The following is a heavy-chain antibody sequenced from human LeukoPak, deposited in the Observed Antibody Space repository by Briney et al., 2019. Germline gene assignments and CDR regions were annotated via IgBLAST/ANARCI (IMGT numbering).Heavy chain of an antibody. V-gene: IGHV3-33*01. CDR2: IWYDGSKE. CDR1: GFTFSGFG. CDR3: ARGRGADTGGNSGHFDS. J-gene: IGHJ4*02. D-gene: IGHD4-23*01. Sequence: GGSLRLSCAVSGFTFSGFGMHWVRQAPDKGLEWVAVIWYDGSKEYYADSVKGRFTASRDNSKDTLFLQMNSLRVEDTAVYYCARGRGADTGGNSGHFDSWGQGTLVTVSS.